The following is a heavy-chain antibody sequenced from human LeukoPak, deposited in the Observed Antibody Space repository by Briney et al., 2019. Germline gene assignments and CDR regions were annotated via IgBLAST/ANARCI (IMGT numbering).Heavy chain of an antibody. CDR2: ISYDGRNK. CDR3: AKGPLRGTAAAIDY. CDR1: GFTFNNYG. D-gene: IGHD2-2*01. V-gene: IGHV3-30*18. Sequence: GKSLRLSCAASGFTFNNYGMHWVRQAPGKGLEWVAVISYDGRNKHYPDSVKGRFTISRDISTDTLWLQMDSLRTEDTAVYYCAKGPLRGTAAAIDYWSQGTLVTVSS. J-gene: IGHJ4*02.